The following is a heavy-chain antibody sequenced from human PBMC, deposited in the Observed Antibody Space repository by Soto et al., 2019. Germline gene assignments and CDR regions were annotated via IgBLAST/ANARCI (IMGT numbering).Heavy chain of an antibody. CDR2: ISSNGGST. CDR3: ARANSRNYDFWSGHTYYMDV. V-gene: IGHV3-64*01. CDR1: GFTFSSYA. D-gene: IGHD3-3*01. Sequence: GGSLRLSCAASGFTFSSYAMHWVRQAPGKGLEYVSAISSNGGSTYYANSVKGRLTISRDNSKNTLYLQMGSLRAEDMAVYYCARANSRNYDFWSGHTYYMDVWGKGTTVTVSS. J-gene: IGHJ6*03.